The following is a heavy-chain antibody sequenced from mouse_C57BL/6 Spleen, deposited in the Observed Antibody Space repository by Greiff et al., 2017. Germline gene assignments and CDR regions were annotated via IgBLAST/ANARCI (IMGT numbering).Heavy chain of an antibody. D-gene: IGHD2-4*01. CDR3: TSGSYYDYDRYAMDY. J-gene: IGHJ4*01. Sequence: EVQVEESGGGLVQPGGSMKLSCVASGFTFSNYWMNWVRQSPEKGLEWVAQIRLKSDNYATHYAESVKGRFTISRDDSKSSVYLQMNNLRAEDTGIYYCTSGSYYDYDRYAMDYWGQGTSVTVSS. CDR1: GFTFSNYW. V-gene: IGHV6-3*01. CDR2: IRLKSDNYAT.